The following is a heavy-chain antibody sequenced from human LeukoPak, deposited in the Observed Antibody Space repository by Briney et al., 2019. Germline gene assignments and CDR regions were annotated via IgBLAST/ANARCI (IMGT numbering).Heavy chain of an antibody. CDR1: GGSISSYY. CDR2: IYTSGST. Sequence: KPSETLSLTCTVSGGSISSYYWSWIRQPAEKGLEGIGRIYTSGSTNYNPSLKSRVTMSVDTSKNQFSLKLSSVTAADTAVYYCARVPGIAVAGSYYYGMDVWGQGTTVTVSS. V-gene: IGHV4-4*07. D-gene: IGHD6-19*01. J-gene: IGHJ6*02. CDR3: ARVPGIAVAGSYYYGMDV.